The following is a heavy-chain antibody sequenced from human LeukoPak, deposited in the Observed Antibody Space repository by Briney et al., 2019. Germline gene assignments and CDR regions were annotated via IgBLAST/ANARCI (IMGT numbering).Heavy chain of an antibody. CDR3: ARSHGGLPTPMGLRF. V-gene: IGHV4-59*01. Sequence: SETLSLTCTVSGGSISSYYWSWIRQSPGKGLEWIGYVYYSGRTDYNPSLKSRVTISVDTSGNQFFLRLTSVTAADTAVYYCARSHGGLPTPMGLRFWGQGTLVTVSS. D-gene: IGHD2-2*01. J-gene: IGHJ4*02. CDR2: VYYSGRT. CDR1: GGSISSYY.